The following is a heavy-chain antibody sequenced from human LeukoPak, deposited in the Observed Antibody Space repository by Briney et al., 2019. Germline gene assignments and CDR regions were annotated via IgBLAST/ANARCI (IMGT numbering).Heavy chain of an antibody. CDR1: GYTFTNYG. Sequence: ASVKVSCKTSGYTFTNYGINWVRQAPGQGLEWMGWISAFSGNPNYAQKLQGRLTMTTDTSTTTAYMELRNLRSDDTAVYYCARGVSRYYYFYYIDVWGRGTTVTVSS. J-gene: IGHJ6*03. V-gene: IGHV1-18*01. CDR2: ISAFSGNP. D-gene: IGHD3-16*01. CDR3: ARGVSRYYYFYYIDV.